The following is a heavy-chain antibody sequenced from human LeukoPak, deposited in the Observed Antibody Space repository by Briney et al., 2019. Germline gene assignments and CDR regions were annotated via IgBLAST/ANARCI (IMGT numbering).Heavy chain of an antibody. CDR1: GFTFSSYA. CDR2: IKRKSDGGTT. D-gene: IGHD4-17*01. V-gene: IGHV3-15*01. J-gene: IGHJ4*02. CDR3: TTEDYGDYVSPH. Sequence: GGSLRLSCAASGFTFSSYAMSWVRQAPGKGLEWVGRIKRKSDGGTTDYAAPVKGRFTISRDDSKNTLYLQMNSLKTEDTAVYYCTTEDYGDYVSPHWGQGTLVTVSS.